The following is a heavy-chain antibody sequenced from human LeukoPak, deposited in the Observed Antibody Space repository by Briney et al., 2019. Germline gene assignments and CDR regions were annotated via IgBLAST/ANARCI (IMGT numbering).Heavy chain of an antibody. Sequence: SVTVSFKASGGTFSSYAISWVGQAPGQGLEWMGGIIPIFDTANYAQKFQGRVTITTDESTSTAYMELSSLRSEDTAVYYCARDVGYDFWSGYSYNWFDPWGQGTPVTVSS. CDR1: GGTFSSYA. CDR3: ARDVGYDFWSGYSYNWFDP. CDR2: IIPIFDTA. V-gene: IGHV1-69*05. D-gene: IGHD3-3*01. J-gene: IGHJ5*02.